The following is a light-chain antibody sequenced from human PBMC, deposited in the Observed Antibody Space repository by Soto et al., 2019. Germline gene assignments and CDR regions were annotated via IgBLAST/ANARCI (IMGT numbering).Light chain of an antibody. J-gene: IGKJ1*01. Sequence: INNSPDSLTETVEVTGTSKSKSSQSFLYNSNNKNYLAWYQQKPGQPPKLLIYWASTRESGVPDRLSGSGSGTDFTLTIGILQAGDVAVYFCEEYCCAVGRFGQGIKVDI. CDR2: WAS. V-gene: IGKV4-1*01. CDR3: EEYCCAVGR. CDR1: QSFLYNSNNKNY.